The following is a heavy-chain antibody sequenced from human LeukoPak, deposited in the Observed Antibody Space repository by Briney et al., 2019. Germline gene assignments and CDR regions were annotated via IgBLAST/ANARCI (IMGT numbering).Heavy chain of an antibody. CDR2: IYTSGST. D-gene: IGHD3-9*01. CDR1: GGSISSYY. J-gene: IGHJ4*02. V-gene: IGHV4-4*07. CDR3: ARELRYFDXLLFDY. Sequence: SETLSLTCTVSGGSISSYYWSWIRQPAGKGLEWIGRIYTSGSTNYNPSLKSRVTMSVDTSKNQFSLKLSSVTAADTAVYYCARELRYFDXLLFDYWGLGTLVTVSS.